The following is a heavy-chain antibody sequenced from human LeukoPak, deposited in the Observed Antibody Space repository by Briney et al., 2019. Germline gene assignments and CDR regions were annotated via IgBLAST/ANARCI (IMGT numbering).Heavy chain of an antibody. J-gene: IGHJ4*02. CDR2: IYPGDSDT. D-gene: IGHD5-18*01. CDR1: GYSFTSYW. CDR3: ARQFVGSGYSYGWDYFDY. Sequence: GESLKISCKGSGYSFTSYWIGWVRQMPGKGLEWMGIIYPGDSDTGYSPSFQGQVTISADKSISTAYLQWSSLKASDTAMYYCARQFVGSGYSYGWDYFDYWGQGTLVTVSS. V-gene: IGHV5-51*01.